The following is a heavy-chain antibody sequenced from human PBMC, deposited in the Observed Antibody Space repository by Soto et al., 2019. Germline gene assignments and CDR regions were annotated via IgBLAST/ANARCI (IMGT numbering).Heavy chain of an antibody. Sequence: PSETLSLTCAVYGGSFSGYYWSWIRQPPGKGLEWIGEINHSGSTNYNPSLKSRVTISVDTSKNQFSLKLSSVTAADTAVYYCARCKADYYDSSGYCPFDYWGQGTLVTVSS. V-gene: IGHV4-34*01. J-gene: IGHJ4*02. CDR2: INHSGST. CDR1: GGSFSGYY. D-gene: IGHD3-22*01. CDR3: ARCKADYYDSSGYCPFDY.